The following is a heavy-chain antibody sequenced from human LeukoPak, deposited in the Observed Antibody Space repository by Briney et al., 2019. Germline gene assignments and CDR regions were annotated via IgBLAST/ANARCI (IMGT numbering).Heavy chain of an antibody. J-gene: IGHJ4*02. D-gene: IGHD3-22*01. CDR1: SNY. CDR3: ASPRSGYRYTFDY. V-gene: IGHV4-4*09. CDR2: ISTSGST. Sequence: SNYWMSWVRQAPGKGLEWIGYISTSGSTNYNPSLKSRVSISLDTSKNRFSLNLNFVTAADTAVYYCASPRSGYRYTFDYWGQGALVTVSS.